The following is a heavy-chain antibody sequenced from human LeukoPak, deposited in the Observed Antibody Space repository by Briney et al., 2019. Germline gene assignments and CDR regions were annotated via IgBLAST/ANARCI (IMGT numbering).Heavy chain of an antibody. Sequence: PSETLSLTCTVSGGSISSGGYYWSWIRQPPGKGLEWIGYIYHSGSTYYNPSLKSRVTISVDRSKNQFSLKLSSVTAADTAVYYCARDPGAYYFDYWGQGTLVTVSS. CDR2: IYHSGST. CDR3: ARDPGAYYFDY. CDR1: GGSISSGGYY. V-gene: IGHV4-30-2*01. J-gene: IGHJ4*02. D-gene: IGHD7-27*01.